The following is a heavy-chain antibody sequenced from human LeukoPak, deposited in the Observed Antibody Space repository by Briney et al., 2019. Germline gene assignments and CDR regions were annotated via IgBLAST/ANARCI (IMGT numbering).Heavy chain of an antibody. D-gene: IGHD6-6*01. CDR1: GFTFSDYR. V-gene: IGHV3-7*01. CDR2: IKQDGSQR. J-gene: IGHJ4*02. Sequence: GGSLRLSCTASGFTFSDYRMTWVRQAPGKGPEWVANIKQDGSQRYYVDSVRGRFTISRDNAKNSLFLQMNGLRAEDTAVNYCARRGGSSSRRSPIDYWGQGTLVTVSS. CDR3: ARRGGSSSRRSPIDY.